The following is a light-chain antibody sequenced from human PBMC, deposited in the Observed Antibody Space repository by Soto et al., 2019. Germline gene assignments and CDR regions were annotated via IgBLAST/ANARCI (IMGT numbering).Light chain of an antibody. CDR3: AVWDDSLNGYV. V-gene: IGLV1-44*01. Sequence: QSVLTQPPSASGTPGQRVTISCSGSRFNIGSNTVNWYQQLPGSAPKLLIHSNLQRPSGVPDRFSGSKSGTSASLAISGLHSEDEADYYCAVWDDSLNGYVFGTGTKLTVL. CDR2: SNL. CDR1: RFNIGSNT. J-gene: IGLJ1*01.